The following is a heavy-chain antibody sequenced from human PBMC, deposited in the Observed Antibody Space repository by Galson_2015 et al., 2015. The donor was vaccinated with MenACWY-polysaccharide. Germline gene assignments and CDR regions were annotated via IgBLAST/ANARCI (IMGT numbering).Heavy chain of an antibody. CDR1: GYTFTDYY. V-gene: IGHV1-2*02. CDR2: VIPNSGGT. J-gene: IGHJ6*02. Sequence: SVKVSCKASGYTFTDYYMHWVRQAPGQRLEWMGWVIPNSGGTNYAQKFQGRVTMTRDTSINTAYMEVHRLRSDDTAVYYCARGSVYHSLDVWGQGTTVTVSS. CDR3: ARGSVYHSLDV.